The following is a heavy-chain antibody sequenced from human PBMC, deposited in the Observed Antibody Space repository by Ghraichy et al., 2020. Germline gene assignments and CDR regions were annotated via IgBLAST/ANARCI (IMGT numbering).Heavy chain of an antibody. CDR3: ARGRRGRRSLYYYYYMDV. CDR2: MNPNSGNT. CDR1: GYTFTSYD. J-gene: IGHJ6*03. Sequence: ASVKVSCKASGYTFTSYDINWVRQATGQGLEWMGWMNPNSGNTGYAQKFQGRVTMTRNTSISTAYMELSSLRSEDTAVYYCARGRRGRRSLYYYYYMDVWGKGTTVTVSS. V-gene: IGHV1-8*02. D-gene: IGHD3-10*01.